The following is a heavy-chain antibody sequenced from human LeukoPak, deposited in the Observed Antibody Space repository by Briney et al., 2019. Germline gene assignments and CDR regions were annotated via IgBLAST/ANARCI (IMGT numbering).Heavy chain of an antibody. CDR1: GFTFSSYA. J-gene: IGHJ4*02. CDR2: ISGSGGST. V-gene: IGHV3-23*01. Sequence: PGGSLSLSCAAPGFTFSSYAMSWVGQPPGKGLEGVSAISGSGGSTYYADSVKGRFTISRGNSKNTLYLQMNSLRAEDTAVYYCARVPYGDSQGYWGQGTLVTVSS. D-gene: IGHD4-17*01. CDR3: ARVPYGDSQGY.